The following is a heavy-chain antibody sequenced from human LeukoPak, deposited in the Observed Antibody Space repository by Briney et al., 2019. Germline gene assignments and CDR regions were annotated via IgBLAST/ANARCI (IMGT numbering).Heavy chain of an antibody. CDR1: GDSVSGNSAA. CDR3: AREESSGWYRFPVFDY. CDR2: AYYRSKWYN. D-gene: IGHD6-19*01. J-gene: IGHJ4*02. V-gene: IGHV6-1*01. Sequence: SQTLSLTCAISGDSVSGNSAAWNWIRQSPSRGLEWLGRAYYRSKWYNDYAVSVKSRITINPDTSKNQFSLQLNSVTPEDTAVYYCAREESSGWYRFPVFDYWGQGTLVTVSS.